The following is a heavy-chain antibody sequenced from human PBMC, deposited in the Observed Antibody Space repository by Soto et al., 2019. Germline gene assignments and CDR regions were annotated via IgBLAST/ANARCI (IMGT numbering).Heavy chain of an antibody. CDR1: GFTFSSYA. CDR2: ISGSGGST. D-gene: IGHD3-22*01. Sequence: GGSLRLSCAASGFTFSSYAMSWVRQAPGKGLEWVSAISGSGGSTYYADSVKGRFTISRDSSKNTLYLQMNSLRAEDTAVYYCAKAVNTKYYYDSSGEHGYWGQGTLVTVSS. CDR3: AKAVNTKYYYDSSGEHGY. V-gene: IGHV3-23*01. J-gene: IGHJ4*02.